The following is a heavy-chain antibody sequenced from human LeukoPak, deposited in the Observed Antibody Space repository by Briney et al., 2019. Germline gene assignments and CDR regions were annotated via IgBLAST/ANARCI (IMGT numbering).Heavy chain of an antibody. CDR3: ARDSLVRGVINDY. V-gene: IGHV3-48*03. Sequence: CMSLSCAASGFTLSSLEMKWVGHPPGKGLEWDSYIRSSGSNIYYADTVKGRFTISRDNAKNSLYLQMNSLRAEDTAVYYCARDSLVRGVINDYWGQGTLVTVSS. CDR1: GFTLSSLE. CDR2: IRSSGSNI. J-gene: IGHJ4*02. D-gene: IGHD3-10*01.